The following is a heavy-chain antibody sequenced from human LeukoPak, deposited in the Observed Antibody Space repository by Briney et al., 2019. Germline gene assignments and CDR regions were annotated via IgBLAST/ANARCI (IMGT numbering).Heavy chain of an antibody. Sequence: GGSLRLSCAASGFTFSSYSMNWVRQAPGKGLEWVSSISSSSSYIYYADSVKGRFTISRDNAKNSLYLQMNSLRAEDTAVYYCARARSLRFLEWLRNYYYMDIWGKGTTVTVSS. CDR3: ARARSLRFLEWLRNYYYMDI. CDR2: ISSSSSYI. V-gene: IGHV3-21*01. J-gene: IGHJ6*03. D-gene: IGHD3-3*01. CDR1: GFTFSSYS.